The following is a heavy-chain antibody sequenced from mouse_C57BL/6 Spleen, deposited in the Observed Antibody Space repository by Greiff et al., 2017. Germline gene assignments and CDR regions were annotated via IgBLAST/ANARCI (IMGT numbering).Heavy chain of an antibody. D-gene: IGHD1-1*02. J-gene: IGHJ4*01. V-gene: IGHV1-69*01. CDR3: ARWGSLYAMDY. CDR1: GYTFTSYW. Sequence: VQLQQPGAELVMPGASVKLSCKASGYTFTSYWIHWVKQRPGQGLEWIGEIDPSDSYTNYNQKFKGKSTLTVDKSSSTAYMQLSSLTSEDSAVYYCARWGSLYAMDYWGQGTSVTVSS. CDR2: IDPSDSYT.